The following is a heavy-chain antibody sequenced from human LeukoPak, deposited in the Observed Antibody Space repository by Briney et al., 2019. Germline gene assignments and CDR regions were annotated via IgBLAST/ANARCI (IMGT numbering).Heavy chain of an antibody. Sequence: KSSETLSLTCAVSGASINGYYWSWIRQPPGEGLEWIGYIHHSGSTNYNPSLKSRVTMSVDKSKTQFSLKVTSVSAADTAMYYCARVGDTSDYFYYLDCWGQGILVTVSS. CDR3: ARVGDTSDYFYYLDC. CDR2: IHHSGST. CDR1: GASINGYY. D-gene: IGHD3-22*01. V-gene: IGHV4-59*01. J-gene: IGHJ4*02.